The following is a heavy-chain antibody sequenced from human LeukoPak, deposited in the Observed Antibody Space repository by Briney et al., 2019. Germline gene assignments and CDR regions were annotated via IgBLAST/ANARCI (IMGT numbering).Heavy chain of an antibody. V-gene: IGHV4-34*01. Sequence: SETLSLTCAVYGGSFSGYYWTWIRQPPGKGLEWIGEINPSGRTSYNPSLKSRLTISVDASKNQFSLNLRSLTAADTAVYYCARGRQGVSMIVVVMTAVSYYLDVWGKGTTVTVS. D-gene: IGHD3-22*01. CDR1: GGSFSGYY. J-gene: IGHJ6*03. CDR2: INPSGRT. CDR3: ARGRQGVSMIVVVMTAVSYYLDV.